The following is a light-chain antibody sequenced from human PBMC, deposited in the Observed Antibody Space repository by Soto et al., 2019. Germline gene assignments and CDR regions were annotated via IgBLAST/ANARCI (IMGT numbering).Light chain of an antibody. J-gene: IGLJ3*02. V-gene: IGLV2-14*01. CDR3: SSYTSSSPWV. Sequence: QSALTQPASVSGSPGQSITISCTGTSSDVGGYNYVSWYQQHPGKAPKLMIYDVSNRPSGVSNRFSGSKSGNTASLTISGLQAEDEADYYGSSYTSSSPWVFGGGTKVTVL. CDR1: SSDVGGYNY. CDR2: DVS.